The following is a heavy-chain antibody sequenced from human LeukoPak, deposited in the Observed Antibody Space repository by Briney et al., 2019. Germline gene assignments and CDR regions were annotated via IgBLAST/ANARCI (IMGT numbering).Heavy chain of an antibody. V-gene: IGHV4-39*06. D-gene: IGHD2-21*02. CDR2: INHSGST. CDR3: ARVAYCGGDCGWFDP. CDR1: GGSISSSSYY. Sequence: SETLSLTCTVSGGSISSSSYYWGWIRQPPGKGLEWIGEINHSGSTNYNPSLKSRVTISVDTSKNQFPLKLSSVTAADTAVYYCARVAYCGGDCGWFDPWGQGTLVTVSS. J-gene: IGHJ5*02.